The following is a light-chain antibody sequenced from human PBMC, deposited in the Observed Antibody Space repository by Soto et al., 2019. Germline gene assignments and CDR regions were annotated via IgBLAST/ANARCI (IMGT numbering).Light chain of an antibody. CDR3: LQNNSYPRT. CDR1: QSISVW. CDR2: KAS. Sequence: DNQRCNALSTLSAYVGERVTITCRASQSISVWLAWYQQKAGKAPNLLIYKASRLESGVPSRFSGSGFGTEFTLTISSLQPEDFATYYCLQNNSYPRTFGGGTKVDI. J-gene: IGKJ4*01. V-gene: IGKV1-5*03.